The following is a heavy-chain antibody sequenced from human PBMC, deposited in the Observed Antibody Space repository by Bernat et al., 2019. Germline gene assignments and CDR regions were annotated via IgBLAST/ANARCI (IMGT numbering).Heavy chain of an antibody. V-gene: IGHV3-7*01. CDR2: IKQDGSEK. CDR3: ARVPGSAAAGEGFYFDY. D-gene: IGHD6-13*01. Sequence: EVQLVESGGGLVQPGGSLRLSCAASGFTFSSDWMSWVRQAPGKGLEWVGNIKQDGSEKFYVDSVKGRFTISRDNAKNSLYLQMNSLRAEDTAVYYCARVPGSAAAGEGFYFDYWGQGTLVTVSS. CDR1: GFTFSSDW. J-gene: IGHJ4*02.